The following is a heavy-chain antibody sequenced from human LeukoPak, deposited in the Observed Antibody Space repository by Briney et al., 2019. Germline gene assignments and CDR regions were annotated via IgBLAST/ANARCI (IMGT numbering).Heavy chain of an antibody. CDR3: ARVVVAATDSDAFHI. J-gene: IGHJ3*02. V-gene: IGHV3-7*01. D-gene: IGHD2-15*01. CDR2: IKQDGSEK. CDR1: GFTFSSYW. Sequence: GGSLRLSCAASGFTFSSYWMSWVRQAPGKGLEWVANIKQDGSEKYYVDSVKGRFTISRDNAKNSLYLQMNSLRAEDTAVYYCARVVVAATDSDAFHIWGQGTMVTVSS.